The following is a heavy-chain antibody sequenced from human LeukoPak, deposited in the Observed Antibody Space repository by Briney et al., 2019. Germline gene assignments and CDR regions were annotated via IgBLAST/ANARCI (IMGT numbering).Heavy chain of an antibody. CDR3: ARDIVLMVYAIARWFDP. CDR1: GFTFDDYA. D-gene: IGHD2-8*01. V-gene: IGHV3-21*01. J-gene: IGHJ5*02. Sequence: PGRSLRLSCAASGFTFDDYAMHWVRQAPGKGLEWVSCISTSSSYIYYADSLQGRFTVSRDNIENSLFLQMNSLIAEDTAVYYCARDIVLMVYAIARWFDPWGQGTLVTVSS. CDR2: ISTSSSYI.